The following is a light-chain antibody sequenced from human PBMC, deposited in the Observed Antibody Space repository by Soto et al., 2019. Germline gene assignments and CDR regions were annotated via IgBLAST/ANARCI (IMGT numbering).Light chain of an antibody. V-gene: IGKV3-20*01. CDR3: QQYGSAPWT. CDR1: QSVSSSY. J-gene: IGKJ1*01. Sequence: EIVLTQSPGTLYLSPGEIATLSCRASQSVSSSYLAWYQQKPGQAPRLLIYGASSRATGIPDRFSGSGSGTDFTLTISRLEPEDFAVYYCQQYGSAPWTFGQGTKVELK. CDR2: GAS.